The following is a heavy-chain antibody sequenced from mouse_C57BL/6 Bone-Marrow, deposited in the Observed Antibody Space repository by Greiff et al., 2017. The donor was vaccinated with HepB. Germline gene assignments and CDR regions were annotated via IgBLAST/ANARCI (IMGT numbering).Heavy chain of an antibody. D-gene: IGHD1-1*01. CDR1: GFNIKDYY. J-gene: IGHJ2*01. V-gene: IGHV14-1*01. CDR3: TPYYYYGSSHYFDY. CDR2: IDPEDGDT. Sequence: EVKLVESGAELVRPGASVKLSCTASGFNIKDYYMHWVKQRPEQGLEWIGRIDPEDGDTEYAPKFQGKATMTADTSSNTAYLQLSSLTSEDTAVYYCTPYYYYGSSHYFDYWGQGTTLTVSS.